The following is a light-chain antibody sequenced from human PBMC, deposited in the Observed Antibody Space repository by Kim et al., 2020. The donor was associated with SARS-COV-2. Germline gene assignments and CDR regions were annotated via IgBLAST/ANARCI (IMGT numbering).Light chain of an antibody. CDR2: DVH. CDR1: FCTCGGYIF. Sequence: ISGHGAFCTCGGYIFVSWYQQHPGEAPQHLVYDVHKGPAGVSHRFSGSKSGNKASLTISGLQAEDEADYYCCSYTSSVNLVFGGGTRLTVL. J-gene: IGLJ2*01. CDR3: CSYTSSVNLV. V-gene: IGLV2-14*04.